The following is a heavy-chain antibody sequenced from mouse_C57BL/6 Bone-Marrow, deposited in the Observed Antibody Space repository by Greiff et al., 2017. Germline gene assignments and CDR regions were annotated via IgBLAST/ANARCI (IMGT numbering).Heavy chain of an antibody. CDR2: IHPNSGST. Sequence: QVHVKQPGAELVKPGASVKLSCKASGYTFTSYWMHWVKQRPGQGLEWIGTIHPNSGSTDYNEKFKGKATLTVDKSSSTAYMQLSSLTSEDSAVYYCARGGAMDYWGQGTSVTVSS. CDR3: ARGGAMDY. CDR1: GYTFTSYW. J-gene: IGHJ4*01. V-gene: IGHV1-64*01.